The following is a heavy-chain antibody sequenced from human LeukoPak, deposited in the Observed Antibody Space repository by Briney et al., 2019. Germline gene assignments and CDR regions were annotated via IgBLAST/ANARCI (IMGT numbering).Heavy chain of an antibody. CDR2: INPTSDAT. D-gene: IGHD7-27*01. Sequence: ASVKVSCKASGYTFTGYYMHWVRQAPGQGLEWMGWINPTSDATHYAQKFQDWVSLTRDTSISTAYMELRRLRSDDTAVYYCARGLNWGSGDAFDIWGQGTMVTVSS. CDR1: GYTFTGYY. J-gene: IGHJ3*02. CDR3: ARGLNWGSGDAFDI. V-gene: IGHV1-2*04.